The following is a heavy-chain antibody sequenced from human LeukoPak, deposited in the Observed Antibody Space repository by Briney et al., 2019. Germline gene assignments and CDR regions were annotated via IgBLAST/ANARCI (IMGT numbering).Heavy chain of an antibody. CDR3: VSNPLDSSGLQNY. D-gene: IGHD3-22*01. J-gene: IGHJ4*02. CDR1: GGSISSYY. CDR2: IYYSGST. V-gene: IGHV4-59*01. Sequence: PSETLSLTCTVSGGSISSYYWSWIRQPPGKGLEWIGYIYYSGSTNYNPSLKSRVTISVDTSKNQFSLKLSSVTAADTAVYYCVSNPLDSSGLQNYWGQGTLVTVSS.